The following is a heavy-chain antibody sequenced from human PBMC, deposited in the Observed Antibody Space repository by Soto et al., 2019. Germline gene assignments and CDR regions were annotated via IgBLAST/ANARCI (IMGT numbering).Heavy chain of an antibody. CDR2: ISWNSDSI. J-gene: IGHJ3*02. CDR1: GFTFDDYA. D-gene: IGHD3-16*02. V-gene: IGHV3-9*01. Sequence: EVQLVESGGGLVQPGRSLRLSCAASGFTFDDYAMHWVRQAPGKGLEWVSGISWNSDSIGYADSVKGRFTISRDNAKNSLYLQMNSLSAEETALYYCANSLDMITFGGVIGHGAFDIWGQGTMVTVSS. CDR3: ANSLDMITFGGVIGHGAFDI.